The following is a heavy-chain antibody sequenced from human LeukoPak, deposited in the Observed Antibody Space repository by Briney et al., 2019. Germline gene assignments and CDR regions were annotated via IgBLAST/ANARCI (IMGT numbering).Heavy chain of an antibody. CDR3: ARDYYYPS. J-gene: IGHJ5*02. Sequence: PVTVSCTASGGTFSSYAISWVRQAPGQGLEWMGGIIPIFGTANYAQKFQGRVTITADESTSTAYMELSSLRSEDTAVYYCARDYYYPSWGQGTLVTVSS. CDR2: IIPIFGTA. D-gene: IGHD3-22*01. CDR1: GGTFSSYA. V-gene: IGHV1-69*13.